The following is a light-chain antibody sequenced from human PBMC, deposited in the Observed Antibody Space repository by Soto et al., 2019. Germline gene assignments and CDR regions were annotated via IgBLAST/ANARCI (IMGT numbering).Light chain of an antibody. Sequence: QSALTQPASVSGSPGQSITISCTGTSSDVGSYNLVSWYQQHPGKAPKLMIYEGSKRPSGVSNRFSASKSVNMASLTISGLQAEDEADYYCCSYAGSTTWVFGGGTKLTVL. CDR2: EGS. CDR1: SSDVGSYNL. J-gene: IGLJ3*02. V-gene: IGLV2-23*01. CDR3: CSYAGSTTWV.